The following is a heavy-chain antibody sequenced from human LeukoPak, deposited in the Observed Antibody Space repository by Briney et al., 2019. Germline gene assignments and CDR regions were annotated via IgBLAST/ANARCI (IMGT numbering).Heavy chain of an antibody. V-gene: IGHV3-30*03. CDR2: LSNDATNK. D-gene: IGHD3-9*01. CDR1: GFTFSNYG. Sequence: PGRSLRLSCTASGFTFSNYGMHWARQAPGKGLEWVAVLSNDATNKYYADSVKGRFTISRDNSKNTLYLQMNSLRAADTAVYYCASTDLNHAILSGYFECWGQGTLLTVSS. CDR3: ASTDLNHAILSGYFEC. J-gene: IGHJ4*02.